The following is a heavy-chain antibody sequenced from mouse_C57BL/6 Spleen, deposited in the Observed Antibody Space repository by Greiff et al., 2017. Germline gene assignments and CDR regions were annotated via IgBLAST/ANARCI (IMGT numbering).Heavy chain of an antibody. Sequence: EVQLQQSVAELVRPGASVKLSCTASGFNIKNTYMHWVKQRPEQGLEWIGRIDPANGNTKYAPKFQGKATITADTSSNTAYLQLSSLTSEDTAIYYCARYYYGSSYENWFAYWGKGTLVTVAA. V-gene: IGHV14-3*01. CDR2: IDPANGNT. J-gene: IGHJ3*01. CDR1: GFNIKNTY. D-gene: IGHD1-1*01. CDR3: ARYYYGSSYENWFAY.